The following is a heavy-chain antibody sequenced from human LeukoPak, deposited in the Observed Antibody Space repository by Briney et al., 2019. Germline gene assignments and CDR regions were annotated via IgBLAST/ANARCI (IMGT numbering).Heavy chain of an antibody. CDR2: IYPGDSDT. V-gene: IGHV5-51*01. CDR1: GYSFTSYW. J-gene: IGHJ5*02. D-gene: IGHD6-13*01. Sequence: GSLKISCKGSGYSFTSYWISWVRQMPGKGLEWMGIIYPGDSDTRYSPSFQGQVTISADKSISTAYLQWSSLKASDTAMYYCARPKYSSSWYSGFDPWGLGTLVTVSS. CDR3: ARPKYSSSWYSGFDP.